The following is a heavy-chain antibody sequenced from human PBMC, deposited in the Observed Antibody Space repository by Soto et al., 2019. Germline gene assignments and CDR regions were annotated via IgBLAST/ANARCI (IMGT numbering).Heavy chain of an antibody. D-gene: IGHD6-13*01. CDR1: GGSISSGDYY. CDR2: IYYSGST. J-gene: IGHJ4*02. Sequence: SETLSLTCTVSGGSISSGDYYWSWIRQPPGKGLEWIGYIYYSGSTYYNPSLKSRVTISVDTSKNQFSLKLSSVTAADTAVYYWARTVGVGTRRNYFDYWCQGPLVTVSS. V-gene: IGHV4-30-4*01. CDR3: ARTVGVGTRRNYFDY.